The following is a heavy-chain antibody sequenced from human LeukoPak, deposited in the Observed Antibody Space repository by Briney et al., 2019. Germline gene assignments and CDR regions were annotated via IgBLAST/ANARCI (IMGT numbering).Heavy chain of an antibody. Sequence: PSETLSLTCTVSGGSISSYYWSWIRQHPGKGLEWIGYIYYSGSTYYNPSLKSRVTISVDTSKNQFSLKLSSVTAADTAVYYCARGGDDIVVVPAATPLYYMDVWGKGTTVTVSS. CDR1: GGSISSYY. J-gene: IGHJ6*03. V-gene: IGHV4-31*03. D-gene: IGHD2-2*01. CDR2: IYYSGST. CDR3: ARGGDDIVVVPAATPLYYMDV.